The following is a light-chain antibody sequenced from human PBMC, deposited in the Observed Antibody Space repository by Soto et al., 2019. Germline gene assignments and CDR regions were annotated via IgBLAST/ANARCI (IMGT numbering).Light chain of an antibody. CDR3: QQFAISTT. CDR1: HNIERW. J-gene: IGKJ1*01. Sequence: IQMTQSPSTLSASVGDRVTITCRASHNIERWMAWYQQKPGKAPSLLIFDASTLHSGVPSRFSGSGSGTDFTLTISSLQPDDFATCYCQQFAISTTFCQGTKVEVK. V-gene: IGKV1-5*01. CDR2: DAS.